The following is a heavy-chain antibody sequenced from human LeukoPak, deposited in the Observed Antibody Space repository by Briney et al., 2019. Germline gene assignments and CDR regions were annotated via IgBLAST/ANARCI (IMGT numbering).Heavy chain of an antibody. CDR3: AKDSFEDGERYFDY. CDR2: ISWNSGSI. CDR1: GFTFDDYA. J-gene: IGHJ4*02. V-gene: IGHV3-9*01. D-gene: IGHD4-17*01. Sequence: GGSLRLSCAASGFTFDDYAMHWVRQAPGKGLEWVSGISWNSGSIVYADSVKGRFTISRDNAKNSLYLQMNSLRAEDTALYYCAKDSFEDGERYFDYWGQGTLVTVSS.